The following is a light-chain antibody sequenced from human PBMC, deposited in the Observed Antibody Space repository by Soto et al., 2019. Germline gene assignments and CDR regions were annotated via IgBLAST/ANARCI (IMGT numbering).Light chain of an antibody. J-gene: IGLJ7*01. Sequence: QSVLTQPPSVSGAPGQRVTISCTGSSCNIGAGYDVHWYLQLPATAPKLLIYGNSNRPSGVPDRISGYKSGTTACLATTGLQAEDEADYYCQSYDSSLSVVFGGGTQLTVL. V-gene: IGLV1-40*01. CDR3: QSYDSSLSVV. CDR2: GNS. CDR1: SCNIGAGYD.